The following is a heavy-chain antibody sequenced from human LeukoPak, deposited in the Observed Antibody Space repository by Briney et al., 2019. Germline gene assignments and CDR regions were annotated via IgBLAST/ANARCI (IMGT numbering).Heavy chain of an antibody. J-gene: IGHJ4*02. CDR1: GFTFTNYA. CDR3: VRDNPRCCGVVPANIDDY. D-gene: IGHD2-15*01. V-gene: IGHV3-48*01. Sequence: GGSLRLSCAASGFTFTNYAMSWVRQAPGKGLEWISYISHDGAIIYYADSVRGRFTISRDNARNSLYLQMHSLRAEDTAVYYCVRDNPRCCGVVPANIDDYWGQGTLVTVSS. CDR2: ISHDGAII.